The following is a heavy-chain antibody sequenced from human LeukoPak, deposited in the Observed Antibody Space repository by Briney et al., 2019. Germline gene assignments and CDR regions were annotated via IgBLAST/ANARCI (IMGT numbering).Heavy chain of an antibody. CDR1: GGSISGSSYY. CDR3: ARLRGAMTPVTSDFDY. Sequence: SSETLSLTCTVSGGSISGSSYYWAWVRHPPGKGLEWVGSGFYSGSAYSNPSLKSRVTISVDTSRNQFSLNLSSVTAADTAVYYCARLRGAMTPVTSDFDYWGQGTLVTVSS. J-gene: IGHJ4*02. D-gene: IGHD4-17*01. CDR2: GFYSGSA. V-gene: IGHV4-39*01.